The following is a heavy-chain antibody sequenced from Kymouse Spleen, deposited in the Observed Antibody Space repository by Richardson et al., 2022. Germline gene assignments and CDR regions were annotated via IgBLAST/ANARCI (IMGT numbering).Heavy chain of an antibody. V-gene: IGHV3-9*01. CDR1: GFTFDDYA. Sequence: EVQLVESGGGLVQPGRSLRLSCAASGFTFDDYAMHWVRQAPGKGLEWVSGISWNSGSIGYADSVKGRFTISRDNAKNSLYLQMNSLRAEDTALYYCAKDMTGFSYWGQGTLVTVSS. D-gene: IGHD3-9*01. CDR3: AKDMTGFSY. CDR2: ISWNSGSI. J-gene: IGHJ4*02.